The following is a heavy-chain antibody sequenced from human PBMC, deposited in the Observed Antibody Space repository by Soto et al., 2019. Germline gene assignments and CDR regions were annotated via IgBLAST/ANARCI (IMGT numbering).Heavy chain of an antibody. CDR1: GYTLTSYA. CDR2: INAGNGNT. CDR3: ARGRYNWNDSRFDP. D-gene: IGHD1-20*01. Sequence: RASVKVSCKASGYTLTSYAMHWLRQAPGQRLEWMGWINAGNGNTKYSQKFQGRVTITRDTSASTAYMELSSLRSEDTAVYYCARGRYNWNDSRFDPWGQGTLVTAPQ. V-gene: IGHV1-3*01. J-gene: IGHJ5*02.